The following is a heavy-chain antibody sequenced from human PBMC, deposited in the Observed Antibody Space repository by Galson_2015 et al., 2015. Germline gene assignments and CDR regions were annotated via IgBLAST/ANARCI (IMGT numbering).Heavy chain of an antibody. CDR3: ARGLDWFDR. CDR1: AGTFNSHG. Sequence: SVKVSCKAAAGTFNSHGINWVRQAPGQGLEWMGGIILLFGTTGYAQTFQGRVTVTADKSTSTVSMEMSSLRSEDTAVYYCARGLDWFDRWGQGTLVTVSS. CDR2: IILLFGTT. V-gene: IGHV1-69*06. D-gene: IGHD6-19*01. J-gene: IGHJ5*02.